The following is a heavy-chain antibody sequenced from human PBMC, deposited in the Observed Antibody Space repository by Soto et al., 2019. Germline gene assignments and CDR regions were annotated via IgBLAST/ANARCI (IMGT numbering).Heavy chain of an antibody. J-gene: IGHJ6*02. CDR1: GYTFTSYG. D-gene: IGHD3-3*01. Sequence: ASVKVSCKASGYTFTSYGISWVRQAPGQGLEWMGWISAYNGNTNYAQKLQGRVTMTTDTSTSTAYMELRSLRSDDTAVYYRARVITIFGVASRPDYGMDVWGQGTTVTAP. V-gene: IGHV1-18*01. CDR2: ISAYNGNT. CDR3: ARVITIFGVASRPDYGMDV.